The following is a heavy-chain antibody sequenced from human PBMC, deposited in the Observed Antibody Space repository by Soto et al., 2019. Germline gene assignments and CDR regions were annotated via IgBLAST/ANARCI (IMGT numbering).Heavy chain of an antibody. CDR2: IDASYSHT. CDR3: ARPEPLIDWSPPRDRFDS. D-gene: IGHD3-9*01. CDR1: GYRFPNYW. J-gene: IGHJ5*01. V-gene: IGHV5-10-1*01. Sequence: GESLKISCKGSGYRFPNYWIRWVRQMPGKGMEWMGRIDASYSHTNYSPSFQGHVTISADKSISTAYLQWSSLKASYTAIYYCARPEPLIDWSPPRDRFDSWGQGTRVTFSS.